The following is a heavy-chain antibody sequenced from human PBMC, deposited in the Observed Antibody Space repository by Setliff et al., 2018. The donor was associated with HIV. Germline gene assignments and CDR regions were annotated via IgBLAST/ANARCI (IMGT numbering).Heavy chain of an antibody. D-gene: IGHD1-26*01. CDR3: ARGRIAGVLDS. V-gene: IGHV1-69*13. Sequence: SVKVSCKASGRTPTTYSIHWVRQAPGQGLEWMGGIIPLFGTVNYAQKFQGRVTITADESTNTFQMELSSLRSEDTAVFYCARGRIAGVLDSWGQGTLVTVSS. J-gene: IGHJ4*02. CDR1: GRTPTTYS. CDR2: IIPLFGTV.